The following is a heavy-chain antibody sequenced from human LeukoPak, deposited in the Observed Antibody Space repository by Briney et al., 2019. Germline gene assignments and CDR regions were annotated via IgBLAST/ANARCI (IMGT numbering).Heavy chain of an antibody. CDR2: INDSGST. Sequence: PSETLSLTCAVYGGSFSNYYWSGIRQPPGKGLEWIGEINDSGSTNYNPSLMSRVTISVDTSKNQFSLRLNSVTATETAVYYCARRWNYGRNYYIDVWGKGATVSVSS. V-gene: IGHV4-34*01. J-gene: IGHJ6*03. CDR1: GGSFSNYY. D-gene: IGHD1-7*01. CDR3: ARRWNYGRNYYIDV.